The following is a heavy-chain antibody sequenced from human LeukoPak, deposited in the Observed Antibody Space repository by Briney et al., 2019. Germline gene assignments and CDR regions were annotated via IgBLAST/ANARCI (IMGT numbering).Heavy chain of an antibody. J-gene: IGHJ4*02. V-gene: IGHV1-69*13. CDR1: LGTLSHYA. CDR2: IYPIFCTA. Sequence: SVTVSCKASLGTLSHYAISWVRQAPGHGGEWMGGIYPIFCTANYAQKFRCTVTINAGESTSTAYMERSSLRSEDTAVYYCESLANRIAARPDYWGQGTLVTVSS. CDR3: ESLANRIAARPDY. D-gene: IGHD6-6*01.